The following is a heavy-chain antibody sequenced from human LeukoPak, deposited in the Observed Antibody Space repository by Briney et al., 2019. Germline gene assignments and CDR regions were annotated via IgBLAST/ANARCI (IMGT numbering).Heavy chain of an antibody. Sequence: GASVKVSSKASGYTFTSYGISWVRQAPGQGLEWMGWISAYNGNTNYAQKLQGRVIMTTDTSTSTAYMELRSLRSDDTAVYYCARIRIAAAGLYYFDYWGQGTLVTVSS. D-gene: IGHD6-13*01. CDR2: ISAYNGNT. J-gene: IGHJ4*02. CDR1: GYTFTSYG. V-gene: IGHV1-18*01. CDR3: ARIRIAAAGLYYFDY.